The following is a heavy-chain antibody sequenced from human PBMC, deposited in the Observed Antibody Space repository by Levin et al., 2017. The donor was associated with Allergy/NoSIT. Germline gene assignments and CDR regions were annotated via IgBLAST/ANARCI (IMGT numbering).Heavy chain of an antibody. CDR3: AKVGSRPYYNYNSRAGRGAFDI. V-gene: IGHV3-23*01. J-gene: IGHJ3*02. D-gene: IGHD3-22*01. CDR2: ISGSGDST. Sequence: GGSLRLPCAASGFTFSANDMTWVRQAPGKGLEWVSTISGSGDSTYSADSVRGRFTISRDNSNSTLYLQMNSLRAEDTAVYYCAKVGSRPYYNYNSRAGRGAFDIWGQGTMVTVSS. CDR1: GFTFSAND.